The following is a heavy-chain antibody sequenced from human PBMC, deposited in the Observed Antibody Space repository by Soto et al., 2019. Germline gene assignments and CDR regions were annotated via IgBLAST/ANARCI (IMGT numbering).Heavy chain of an antibody. CDR2: IRAYNGNT. Sequence: QVQLVQSGAEVKKPGASVKVSCKASGYTFTSYGISWVRQAPGQGLEWMGWIRAYNGNTNYAQKLQGRVTMTTDTSTSTADMDWRSQRSDDTAVYYCVRDLPKRDVWGEWTTVTVSS. CDR3: VRDLPKRDV. CDR1: GYTFTSYG. J-gene: IGHJ6*04. V-gene: IGHV1-18*01.